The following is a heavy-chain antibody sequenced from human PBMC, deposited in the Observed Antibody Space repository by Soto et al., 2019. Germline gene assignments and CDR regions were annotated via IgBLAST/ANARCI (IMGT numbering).Heavy chain of an antibody. J-gene: IGHJ4*02. CDR2: IYTSGST. CDR1: GDSISDYY. D-gene: IGHD6-19*01. Sequence: NPSETLSLTCTVSGDSISDYYWSWIRQPAGKGLEWIGRIYTSGSTISNPSLRSRVAMSVDTSKNQFSLKLNSVTAADTAVYYCSRSGYSSGWYTAFDYWGQGTLVTVSS. V-gene: IGHV4-4*07. CDR3: SRSGYSSGWYTAFDY.